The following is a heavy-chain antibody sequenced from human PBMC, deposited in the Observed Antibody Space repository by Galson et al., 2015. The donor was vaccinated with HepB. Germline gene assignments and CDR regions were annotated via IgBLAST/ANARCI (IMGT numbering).Heavy chain of an antibody. J-gene: IGHJ4*02. CDR1: GFTFSSYA. V-gene: IGHV3-23*01. CDR3: AKAGVVRYYDILPGYYNIYYFDY. D-gene: IGHD3-9*01. Sequence: SLRLSCAAFGFTFSSYAMSWVRQAPGKGLEWVSTVSGSGGSTHYADSVKGRFPISRDNSKNTVYLQMNSLRAEDTAVYFCAKAGVVRYYDILPGYYNIYYFDYWGQGTLVTVSS. CDR2: VSGSGGST.